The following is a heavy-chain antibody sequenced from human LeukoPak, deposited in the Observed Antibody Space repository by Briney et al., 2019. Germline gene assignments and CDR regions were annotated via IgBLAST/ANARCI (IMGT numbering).Heavy chain of an antibody. CDR1: GFTFSDHY. V-gene: IGHV3-72*01. CDR3: ARASMRGSLYYFDY. Sequence: GGSLRLSCAASGFTFSDHYMDWVRQAPGKGLEWVGRTRNKANSYTTEYAASVKGRFTISRDYSKNSLYLQMNSLKTEDTAVYYCARASMRGSLYYFDYSGQGTLVTVSS. J-gene: IGHJ4*02. D-gene: IGHD1-26*01. CDR2: TRNKANSYTT.